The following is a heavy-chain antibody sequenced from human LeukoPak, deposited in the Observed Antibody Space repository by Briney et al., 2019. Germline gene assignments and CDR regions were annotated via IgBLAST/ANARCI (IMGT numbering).Heavy chain of an antibody. CDR1: GGSISSSSYY. CDR3: ARHERGPHPLITY. J-gene: IGHJ4*02. D-gene: IGHD3-10*01. V-gene: IGHV4-39*01. Sequence: SETLSLTCTVSGGSISSSSYYWGWIRQPPGKGLEWIGSIYYSGSTYYNPSLKSRVTISVDTSKNQFSLKLSSVTAADTAVYYCARHERGPHPLITYWGQGTLVTVSS. CDR2: IYYSGST.